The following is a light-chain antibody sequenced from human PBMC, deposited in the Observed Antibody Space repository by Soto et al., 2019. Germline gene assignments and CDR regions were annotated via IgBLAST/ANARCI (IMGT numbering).Light chain of an antibody. CDR2: GAS. CDR3: QQYGNSPFN. V-gene: IGKV3-20*01. Sequence: EIVLTQSPGTLSLSPGERATLSCRASQCVSSSYLAWYQQKPGQAPRLLIYGASSRATGIPDRFSGSGSGTDFTLTISRLEPEDFGVYYCQQYGNSPFNFGGGTKVDIK. CDR1: QCVSSSY. J-gene: IGKJ4*01.